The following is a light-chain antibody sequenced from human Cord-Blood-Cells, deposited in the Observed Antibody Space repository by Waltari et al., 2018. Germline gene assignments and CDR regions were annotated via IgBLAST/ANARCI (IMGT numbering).Light chain of an antibody. CDR2: WVS. Sequence: QPALTQPASVSGSPGQSITISCTGTSSDVGGYNYVSWYQQHPGKAPKRMIYWVSNLPSGVSRRFSGSKSGNTASVTISGLQAEDEADYYCSSYTSSSTLVVFGGGTKLTVL. J-gene: IGLJ2*01. V-gene: IGLV2-14*01. CDR1: SSDVGGYNY. CDR3: SSYTSSSTLVV.